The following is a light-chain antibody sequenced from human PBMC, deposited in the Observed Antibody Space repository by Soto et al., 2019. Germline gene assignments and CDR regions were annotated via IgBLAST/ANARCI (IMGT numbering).Light chain of an antibody. Sequence: DIVMTQSPDSLAVSLGERATINCKSSQSVLYSSNNKNYLAWYQQKPGQPPKLLIYWASTRESGVPDRFSGSGSGTDFTLTISSLQAEDVAVYYCQQHYTPLCTFGQGTKLEIK. CDR3: QQHYTPLCT. CDR2: WAS. J-gene: IGKJ2*02. CDR1: QSVLYSSNNKNY. V-gene: IGKV4-1*01.